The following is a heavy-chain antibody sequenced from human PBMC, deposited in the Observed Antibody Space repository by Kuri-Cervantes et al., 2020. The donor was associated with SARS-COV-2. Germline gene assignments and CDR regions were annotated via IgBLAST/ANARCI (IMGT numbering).Heavy chain of an antibody. Sequence: SGPTLVKPTQTLTLTCTFSGFSLTTSGVGVGWIRQPPGKALEWLALIYWNDDKRYSPSLKSRLTITKDTSKNQVVLTMTNMDPVDTATYYCAHSSSVYSGYECPGFDDWGQGTLVTVSS. CDR1: GFSLTTSGVG. CDR3: AHSSSVYSGYECPGFDD. CDR2: IYWNDDK. D-gene: IGHD5-12*01. J-gene: IGHJ4*02. V-gene: IGHV2-5*01.